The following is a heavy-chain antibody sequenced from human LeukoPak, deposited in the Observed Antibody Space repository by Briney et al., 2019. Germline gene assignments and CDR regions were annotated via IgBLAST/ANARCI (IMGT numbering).Heavy chain of an antibody. J-gene: IGHJ4*02. CDR2: ISSSSSYI. D-gene: IGHD6-19*01. V-gene: IGHV3-21*01. Sequence: GWPLRLSCAASGFTFSSYSMNWVRQAPGKGLEWVSSISSSSSYIYYADSVKGRFTISRDNAKNSLYLQMNSLRAEDTAVYYCARSIAVAGPDYWGQGTLVTVSS. CDR3: ARSIAVAGPDY. CDR1: GFTFSSYS.